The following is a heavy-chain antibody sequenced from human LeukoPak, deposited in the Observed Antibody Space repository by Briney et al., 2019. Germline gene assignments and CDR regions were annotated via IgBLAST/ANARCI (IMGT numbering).Heavy chain of an antibody. Sequence: GGSLRLSCAASGFILSTYSMNWVRQAPGKGLECLSYISSDSDTIYYADSVKGRFTISRDNAKNSLYLQMNSLRAEDTAVYYCARDDHRGGSSWSLDYWGQGTLVTVSS. V-gene: IGHV3-48*01. CDR1: GFILSTYS. CDR3: ARDDHRGGSSWSLDY. CDR2: ISSDSDTI. D-gene: IGHD6-13*01. J-gene: IGHJ4*02.